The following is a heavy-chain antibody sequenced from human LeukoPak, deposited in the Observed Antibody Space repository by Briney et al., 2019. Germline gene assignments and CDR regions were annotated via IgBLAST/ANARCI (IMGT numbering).Heavy chain of an antibody. CDR2: ISGSGGST. CDR1: GFTFSSYA. Sequence: GGSLRLSCAASGFTFSSYAMSWVRQAPGKGLEWVSAISGSGGSTYYADSVKGRFTISRDSSKNTLYLQMNSLSAEDTAVYYCGQKDSSGYYEYWGLGTPVTVSS. V-gene: IGHV3-23*01. CDR3: GQKDSSGYYEY. J-gene: IGHJ4*02. D-gene: IGHD3-22*01.